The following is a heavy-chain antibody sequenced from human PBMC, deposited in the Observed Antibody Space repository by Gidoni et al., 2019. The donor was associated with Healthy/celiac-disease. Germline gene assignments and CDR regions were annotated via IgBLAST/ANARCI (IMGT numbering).Heavy chain of an antibody. CDR3: ARDLGAGGYDSSGYYWFDY. Sequence: QVQLVQSGAEVKKPGSSVKVSCKASGGTFSSYAIRWVRQAPGQGLEWMGGIIPIFGTANYAQKFQGRVTITADKSTSTAYMELSSLRSEDTAVYYCARDLGAGGYDSSGYYWFDYWGQGTLVTVSS. CDR2: IIPIFGTA. CDR1: GGTFSSYA. V-gene: IGHV1-69*06. J-gene: IGHJ4*02. D-gene: IGHD3-22*01.